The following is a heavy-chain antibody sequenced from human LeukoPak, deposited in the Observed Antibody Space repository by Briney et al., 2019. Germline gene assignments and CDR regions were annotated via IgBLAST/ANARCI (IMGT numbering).Heavy chain of an antibody. CDR2: IKSKTDGGTT. D-gene: IGHD3-10*01. CDR1: GFTFINAW. J-gene: IGHJ4*02. Sequence: PGGSLRLSCAASGFTFINAWMSWVRQAPGKGLEWVGRIKSKTDGGTTDYAAPVKGRFTISRDDSKNTLYLQMNSLKTEDTAVYYCTTDLGSLWFGNNYFDYWGQGTLVTVSS. V-gene: IGHV3-15*01. CDR3: TTDLGSLWFGNNYFDY.